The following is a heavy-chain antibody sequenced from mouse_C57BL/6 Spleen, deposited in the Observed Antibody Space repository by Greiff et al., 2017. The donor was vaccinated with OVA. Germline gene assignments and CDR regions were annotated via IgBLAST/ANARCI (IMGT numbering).Heavy chain of an antibody. CDR2: IYPGDGDT. CDR3: ARLGTTVVGDYAMDY. V-gene: IGHV1-80*01. CDR1: GYAFSSYW. D-gene: IGHD1-1*01. J-gene: IGHJ4*01. Sequence: QVQLQQSGAELVKPGASVKISCKASGYAFSSYWMNWVKQRPGKGLEWIGQIYPGDGDTNYNGKFKGKATLTADKSSSTAYMQLSSLTSEDSAVYFCARLGTTVVGDYAMDYWGQGTSVTVSS.